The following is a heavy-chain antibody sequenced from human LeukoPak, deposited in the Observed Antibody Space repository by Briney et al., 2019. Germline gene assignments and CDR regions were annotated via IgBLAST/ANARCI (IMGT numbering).Heavy chain of an antibody. D-gene: IGHD3-3*01. CDR1: GGSISSYY. Sequence: SETLSLTCTVSGGSISSYYWSWIRQPAGKGLEWIGRIYTSGSTNYNPSLKSRVTMSVDTSKNQFSLKLNSVTAADTAVYYCATSITIFGVGSEGYWGQGTLVTVSS. V-gene: IGHV4-4*07. J-gene: IGHJ4*02. CDR2: IYTSGST. CDR3: ATSITIFGVGSEGY.